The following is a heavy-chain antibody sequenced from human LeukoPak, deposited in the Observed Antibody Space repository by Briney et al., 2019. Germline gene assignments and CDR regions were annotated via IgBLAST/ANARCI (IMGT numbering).Heavy chain of an antibody. CDR2: ISAYNGKT. D-gene: IGHD3-10*01. J-gene: IGHJ6*03. CDR3: ARHSEYGSGSYTKLGYMDV. Sequence: AAVNVSRKASVYTFTSCGICWVRQAPGQGREWMGWISAYNGKTNYAQKLQGRVTLTTGTSTSTAYMELRSLRSDDTAVYYCARHSEYGSGSYTKLGYMDVWGKGATVTVSS. CDR1: VYTFTSCG. V-gene: IGHV1-18*01.